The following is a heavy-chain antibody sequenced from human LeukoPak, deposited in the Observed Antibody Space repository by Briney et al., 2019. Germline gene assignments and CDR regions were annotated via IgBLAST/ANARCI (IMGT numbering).Heavy chain of an antibody. CDR2: IYYSGST. V-gene: IGHV4-39*01. D-gene: IGHD6-19*01. J-gene: IGHJ4*02. CDR1: GGSISSGGYY. CDR3: ARHLSSGWSNFDY. Sequence: SETLSLTCTVSGGSISSGGYYWSWIRQHPGKGLEWIGYIYYSGSTYYNPSLKSRVTISVDTSKNQFSLKLSSVTAADTAVYYCARHLSSGWSNFDYWGQGTLVTVSS.